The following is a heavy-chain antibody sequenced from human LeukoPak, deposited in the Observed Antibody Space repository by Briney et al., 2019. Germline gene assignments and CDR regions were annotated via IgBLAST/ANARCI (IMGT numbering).Heavy chain of an antibody. V-gene: IGHV3-30*02. J-gene: IGHJ4*02. CDR2: IRYDGSNK. D-gene: IGHD5-18*01. CDR3: AKSRGYSYGYEAYFDY. Sequence: GGSLRLSCAASGFTFSSYGMHWVRQAPGKGLKWVAFIRYDGSNKYYADSVKGRFTISRDNSKNTLYLQMNSLRAEDTAVYYCAKSRGYSYGYEAYFDYWGQGTLVTVSS. CDR1: GFTFSSYG.